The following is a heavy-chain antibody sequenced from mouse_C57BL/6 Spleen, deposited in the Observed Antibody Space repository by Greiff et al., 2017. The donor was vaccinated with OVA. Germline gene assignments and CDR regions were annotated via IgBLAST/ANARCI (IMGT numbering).Heavy chain of an antibody. J-gene: IGHJ2*01. CDR2: IYPGSGNT. CDR1: GFTFTDYY. V-gene: IGHV1-76*01. D-gene: IGHD2-2*01. Sequence: QVQLKQSGAELVRPGASVKLSCKASGFTFTDYYINWVKQRPGQGLEWIARIYPGSGNTYYNEKFKGTATLTAEKSSSTAYMQLSSLTSEDSAVYFCARSMVKNYCDYWGQGTTLTVSS. CDR3: ARSMVKNYCDY.